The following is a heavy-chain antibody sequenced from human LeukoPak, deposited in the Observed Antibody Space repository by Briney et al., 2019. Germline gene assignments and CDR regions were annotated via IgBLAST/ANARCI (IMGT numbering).Heavy chain of an antibody. V-gene: IGHV4-59*01. J-gene: IGHJ3*02. CDR3: ARGGYYGSGSDDAFDI. D-gene: IGHD3-10*01. CDR2: IFYRGST. Sequence: SETLSLTCTVSGGSISSYYWSWIRQPPGKRLEWSGHIFYRGSTNYNPSLKSRVAISEDTSKNQFSLNLSSVTAADTAVYYCARGGYYGSGSDDAFDIWGQGTMVTVSS. CDR1: GGSISSYY.